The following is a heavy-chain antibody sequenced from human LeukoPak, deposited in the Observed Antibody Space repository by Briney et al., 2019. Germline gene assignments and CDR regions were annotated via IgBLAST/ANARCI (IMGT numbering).Heavy chain of an antibody. D-gene: IGHD3-16*02. CDR2: IYPGDSDT. J-gene: IGHJ4*02. CDR1: GYSFTSYW. CDR3: ASPHMITFGGVIAPPEY. V-gene: IGHV5-51*01. Sequence: GESLKISCKGSGYSFTSYWIGWVRQMPGKGLEWMGIIYPGDSDTRHSPSFQGQVTISADKSISTAYLQWSSLKASDTAMYYCASPHMITFGGVIAPPEYWGQGTLVTVSS.